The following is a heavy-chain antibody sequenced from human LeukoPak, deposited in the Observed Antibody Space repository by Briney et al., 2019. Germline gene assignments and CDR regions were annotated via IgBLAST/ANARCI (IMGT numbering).Heavy chain of an antibody. Sequence: GGSLRLSCAASGFTFSSYEMNWVRQAPGKGLEWVSYISSSSSTIYYADSVKGRFTISRDNAKNSLYLQMNSLRAEDTAVYYCARGLSGSYRGYWGQRTLVTVSS. D-gene: IGHD1-26*01. CDR1: GFTFSSYE. CDR2: ISSSSSTI. V-gene: IGHV3-48*01. CDR3: ARGLSGSYRGY. J-gene: IGHJ4*02.